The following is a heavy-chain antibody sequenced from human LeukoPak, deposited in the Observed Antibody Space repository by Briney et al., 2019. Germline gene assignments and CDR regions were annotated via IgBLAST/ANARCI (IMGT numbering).Heavy chain of an antibody. V-gene: IGHV3-23*01. CDR2: ISGSGGST. CDR1: GFTSSSYS. J-gene: IGHJ4*02. D-gene: IGHD5-12*01. Sequence: GGSLRLSCAASGFTSSSYSMSWVRQAPGKGLEWVSAISGSGGSTYYADSVKGRFTISRDNSKNTLYLQMNSLRAEDTAVYYCAKDKGYSGYENSDYWGQGTLVTVSS. CDR3: AKDKGYSGYENSDY.